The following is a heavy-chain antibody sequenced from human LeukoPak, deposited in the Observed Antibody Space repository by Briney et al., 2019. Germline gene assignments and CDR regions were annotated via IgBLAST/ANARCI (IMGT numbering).Heavy chain of an antibody. J-gene: IGHJ4*02. Sequence: GGSLRLSCAASGFTFSSYWMSWVRQAPGKGLEWVANIKQDGSEKYYVDSVKGRFTISRDNSKNTLYLQMNSLRAEDTAVYYCAKDSSGYQDFDYWGQGTLVTVSS. CDR1: GFTFSSYW. CDR3: AKDSSGYQDFDY. D-gene: IGHD3-22*01. CDR2: IKQDGSEK. V-gene: IGHV3-7*03.